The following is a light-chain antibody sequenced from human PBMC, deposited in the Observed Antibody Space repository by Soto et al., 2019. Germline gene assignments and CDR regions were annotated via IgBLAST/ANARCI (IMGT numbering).Light chain of an antibody. CDR3: QQYNNLPLT. J-gene: IGKJ4*01. Sequence: DIQMTQSPSSLSASVGDRVTITCQASQDISNSLNWYQQRPGKAPNLLIYDASNLETEVPSRFSGSGSGTHFTLTISSLQPEDIATYHCQQYNNLPLTFGGGTKVDSK. CDR1: QDISNS. V-gene: IGKV1-33*01. CDR2: DAS.